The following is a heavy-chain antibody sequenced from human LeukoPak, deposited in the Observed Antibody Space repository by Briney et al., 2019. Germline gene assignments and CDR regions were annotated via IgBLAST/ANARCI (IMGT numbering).Heavy chain of an antibody. J-gene: IGHJ3*02. D-gene: IGHD3-22*01. CDR3: ARDSSYYDSSGYVFGADAFDI. CDR1: GFTFSSYA. CDR2: ISYDGSNK. Sequence: PGRSLRLSCAASGFTFSSYAMHWVRQAPGKGLEWVAVISYDGSNKYYADSVKGRFTISRDNSKSTLYLQMNSLRAEDTAVYYCARDSSYYDSSGYVFGADAFDIWGQGTMVTVSS. V-gene: IGHV3-30*04.